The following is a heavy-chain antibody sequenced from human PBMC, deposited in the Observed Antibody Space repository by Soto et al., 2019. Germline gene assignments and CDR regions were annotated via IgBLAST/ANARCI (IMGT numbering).Heavy chain of an antibody. CDR3: AREAGYCSRTSCYRRAFDT. CDR1: GFTFSGHW. J-gene: IGHJ3*02. CDR2: INTDGATS. D-gene: IGHD2-2*01. V-gene: IGHV3-74*03. Sequence: EVQLVESGGDLVQPGGSLRLSCAASGFTFSGHWMHWVRQAPGKGLEWVSRINTDGATSTYADSVKGRFTISRDNAKNTLYLQMSALRAEDTALYYCAREAGYCSRTSCYRRAFDTWGQGTTVTVSS.